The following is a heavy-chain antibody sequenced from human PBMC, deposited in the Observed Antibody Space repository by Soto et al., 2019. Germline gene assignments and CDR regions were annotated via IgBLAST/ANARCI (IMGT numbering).Heavy chain of an antibody. CDR3: AKDLGYYDFWSGYLAEYYYYYGMDV. Sequence: GGSLRLSCAASGFTFSSYGMHWVRQAPGKGLEWVAVISYDGSNKYYADSVKGRFTISRDNSKNTLYLQMNSLRAEDTAVYYCAKDLGYYDFWSGYLAEYYYYYGMDVWGQGTTVTVSS. V-gene: IGHV3-30*18. CDR1: GFTFSSYG. D-gene: IGHD3-3*01. CDR2: ISYDGSNK. J-gene: IGHJ6*02.